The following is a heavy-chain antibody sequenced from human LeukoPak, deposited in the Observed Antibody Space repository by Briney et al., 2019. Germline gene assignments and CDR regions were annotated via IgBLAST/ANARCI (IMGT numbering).Heavy chain of an antibody. CDR2: INPSGGST. D-gene: IGHD3-22*01. CDR1: GYTFTSYY. J-gene: IGHJ4*02. V-gene: IGHV1-46*01. Sequence: GASVRVSCKPSGYTFTSYYMNCVRQAPGPGLEWMGMINPSGGSTNYAQKFQGSVTVTRDTSTGTVYMELSSLRSEDTAVYYCARGSINYNSGGYYDNPPLDYWGQGTLVTVSS. CDR3: ARGSINYNSGGYYDNPPLDY.